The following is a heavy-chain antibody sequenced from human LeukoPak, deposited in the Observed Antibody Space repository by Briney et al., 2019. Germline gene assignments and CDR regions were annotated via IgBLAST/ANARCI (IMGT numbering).Heavy chain of an antibody. Sequence: GGSLRLSCVASGFSFSNFWMSWVRQAPGKGLEWVANIKQDGSEKNYVDSVKGRFTSSRDNAKNSLYLQMNRLRAEDTAVYSCARGYWNFGLWGRGTQVTVSS. V-gene: IGHV3-7*01. CDR2: IKQDGSEK. CDR3: ARGYWNFGL. CDR1: GFSFSNFW. J-gene: IGHJ2*01.